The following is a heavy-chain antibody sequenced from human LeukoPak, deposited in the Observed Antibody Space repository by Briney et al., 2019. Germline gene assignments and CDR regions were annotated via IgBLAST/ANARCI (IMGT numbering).Heavy chain of an antibody. Sequence: SLSLSCTPTDGRVWSCARDWVWVAPGTGKERVAVISYDGSNKYYADSVKGRFTISRDNSKNTLYLQMNSLRAEDTAVYYCARDYYGSGSYHFDYWGQGTLVTVSS. CDR2: ISYDGSNK. D-gene: IGHD3-10*01. CDR3: ARDYYGSGSYHFDY. V-gene: IGHV3-30*04. J-gene: IGHJ4*02. CDR1: DGRVWSCA.